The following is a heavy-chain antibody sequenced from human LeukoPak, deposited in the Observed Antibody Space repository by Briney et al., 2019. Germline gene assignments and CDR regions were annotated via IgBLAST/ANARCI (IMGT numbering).Heavy chain of an antibody. Sequence: PGRSLRLSCAASGFTFSSYGMHWVRQAPGKGLEWVAVISYDGSNKYYADSVKGRFTISRDNSKNTLYLQMKSLRAEDTAVYYCARSSSGWYYFDYWGQGTLVTVSS. D-gene: IGHD6-19*01. CDR2: ISYDGSNK. CDR1: GFTFSSYG. CDR3: ARSSSGWYYFDY. V-gene: IGHV3-30*03. J-gene: IGHJ4*02.